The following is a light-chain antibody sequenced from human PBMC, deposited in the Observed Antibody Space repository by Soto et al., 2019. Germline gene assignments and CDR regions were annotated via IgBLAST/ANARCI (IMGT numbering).Light chain of an antibody. CDR3: GSFTSSTSYV. CDR1: SSDVGSYNS. CDR2: DVN. J-gene: IGLJ1*01. V-gene: IGLV2-14*03. Sequence: QSVLTQPASVSGSPGQSIAISCTGTSSDVGSYNSVSWYQQYPGKAPKLMIHDVNNRPSGISDRFSGSKSGNTASLTISGLQAEDEADYYCGSFTSSTSYVFGTGTKVTV.